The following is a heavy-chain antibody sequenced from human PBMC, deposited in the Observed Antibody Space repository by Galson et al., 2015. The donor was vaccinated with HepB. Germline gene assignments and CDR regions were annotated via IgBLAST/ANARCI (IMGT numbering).Heavy chain of an antibody. D-gene: IGHD3-3*01. Sequence: SLRLSCAASGFTFSNYGMNWVRQAPGKGLEWVSSISSSTTYINYADSVKGRFTISRDNAKNSLYLQMNGLRAEDTAVYYCARIRVSGDYDFWSGFYIPDDYWGQGTLVTVSS. CDR1: GFTFSNYG. CDR2: ISSSTTYI. CDR3: ARIRVSGDYDFWSGFYIPDDY. V-gene: IGHV3-21*01. J-gene: IGHJ4*02.